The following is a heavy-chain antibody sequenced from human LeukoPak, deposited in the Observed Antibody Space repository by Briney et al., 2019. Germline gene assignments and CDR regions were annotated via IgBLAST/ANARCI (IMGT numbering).Heavy chain of an antibody. CDR3: TRYNNDHFDY. Sequence: PGGSLRLSCAGSGFTFGGYGMHWFRQTPGKGLEWVAVSAYDGSRAFYADYVKGRFTISRDNSKNTMSVQMDDLRAEDTAVYYCTRYNNDHFDYWGQGTLVTVSS. V-gene: IGHV3-33*01. J-gene: IGHJ4*02. CDR2: SAYDGSRA. CDR1: GFTFGGYG. D-gene: IGHD1-14*01.